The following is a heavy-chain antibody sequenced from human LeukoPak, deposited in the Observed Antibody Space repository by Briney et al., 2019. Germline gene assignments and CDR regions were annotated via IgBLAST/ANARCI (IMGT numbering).Heavy chain of an antibody. V-gene: IGHV3-7*01. J-gene: IGHJ4*02. D-gene: IGHD3-16*01. CDR1: GFPFSSYW. CDR2: IRHDGSET. Sequence: QPGGSLRLSCAASGFPFSSYWMSWVRQAPGKGLEWVANIRHDGSETYYVDSLRGRFTISRDNAKNLVYLQMSSLRVEDTAVYYCTRRLDDWGQGTLVTVSS. CDR3: TRRLDD.